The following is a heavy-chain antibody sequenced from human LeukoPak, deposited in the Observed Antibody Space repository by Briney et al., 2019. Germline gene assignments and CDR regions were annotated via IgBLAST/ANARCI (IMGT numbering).Heavy chain of an antibody. V-gene: IGHV3-23*01. CDR2: ISGSGGST. D-gene: IGHD2-15*01. Sequence: GGSLRLSCAASGFTFSSYGMSWVRQAPGKGLEWVSAISGSGGSTYYADSVKGRFTISRDNSKNTLYLQMNRLRAEDAAVYYCAKAPVTTCSGAYCYPFDYWGQGTLVTVSS. J-gene: IGHJ4*02. CDR1: GFTFSSYG. CDR3: AKAPVTTCSGAYCYPFDY.